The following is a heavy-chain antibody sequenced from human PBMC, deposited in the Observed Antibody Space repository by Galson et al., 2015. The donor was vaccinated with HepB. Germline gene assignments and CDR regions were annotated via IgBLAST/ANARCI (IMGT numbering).Heavy chain of an antibody. Sequence: SLRLSCAASGFTFSYYAMSWVRQAPGKGLEWISAITPSGDNTYSADSMKGRFTISRDNSRNTLFLQMNNLRADDTAIYFCAKVFSEKTDGWYRQALYFFDLWSQGTRVTVSS. J-gene: IGHJ4*02. D-gene: IGHD6-19*01. CDR2: ITPSGDNT. CDR1: GFTFSYYA. CDR3: AKVFSEKTDGWYRQALYFFDL. V-gene: IGHV3-23*01.